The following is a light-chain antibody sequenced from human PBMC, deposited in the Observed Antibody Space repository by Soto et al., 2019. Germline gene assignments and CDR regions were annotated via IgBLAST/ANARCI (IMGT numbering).Light chain of an antibody. V-gene: IGKV4-1*01. CDR2: WAS. CDR3: QQYYSPPLT. J-gene: IGKJ4*01. Sequence: LTITLSERATINCKSSQSVLYSSNNNNYLAWYQQKPGQPPRLLIYWASTRESGVPDRFSGSGSGTDFTLTISSLQAEDVAVYYCQQYYSPPLTFGGGTKVDI. CDR1: QSVLYSSNNNNY.